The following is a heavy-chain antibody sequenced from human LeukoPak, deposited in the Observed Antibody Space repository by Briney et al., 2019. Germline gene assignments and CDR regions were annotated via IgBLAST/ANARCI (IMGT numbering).Heavy chain of an antibody. CDR2: ISAYNGNT. CDR3: ARDKRGWSNYDVYYFDY. CDR1: GYTFTSYG. J-gene: IGHJ4*02. Sequence: ASVKVSCKASGYTFTSYGISWVRQAPGQGLEWMGWISAYNGNTNYAQKLQGRVTMTTDTSTSTAYMELRSLRSDDTAVYYCARDKRGWSNYDVYYFDYWGQGTLVTVSS. D-gene: IGHD4-11*01. V-gene: IGHV1-18*01.